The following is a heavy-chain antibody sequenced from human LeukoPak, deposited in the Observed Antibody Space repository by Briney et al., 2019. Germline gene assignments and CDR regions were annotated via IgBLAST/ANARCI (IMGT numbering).Heavy chain of an antibody. V-gene: IGHV3-15*01. CDR1: GLTFSTAW. CDR2: IKSKTAGGTA. Sequence: PGGSLRLSCAASGLTFSTAWMSWVRQAPGKGLEWVGRIKSKTAGGTADYAAPMKGRFTISRDDSKNTLYLQMNSLKTEDTAVYYCTTEPYYPCSGSLDSWGQGTLVAVSS. J-gene: IGHJ4*02. D-gene: IGHD3-10*01. CDR3: TTEPYYPCSGSLDS.